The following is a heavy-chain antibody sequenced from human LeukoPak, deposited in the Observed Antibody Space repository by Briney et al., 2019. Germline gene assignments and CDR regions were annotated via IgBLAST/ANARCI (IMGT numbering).Heavy chain of an antibody. J-gene: IGHJ5*02. V-gene: IGHV4-61*02. CDR1: GGSISSGSYY. D-gene: IGHD3-9*01. CDR3: AREPYYYDILTGYHTRSWFDP. Sequence: TSETLSLTCTVSGGSISSGSYYWSWIRQPAGKGLEWIGRIYTSGSTNYNPSLKSRVTISVDTSKNQFSLKLSSVTAADTAVYYCAREPYYYDILTGYHTRSWFDPWGQGTLVTVSS. CDR2: IYTSGST.